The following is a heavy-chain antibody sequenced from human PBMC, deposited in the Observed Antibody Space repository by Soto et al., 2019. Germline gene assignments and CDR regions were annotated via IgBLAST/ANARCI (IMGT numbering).Heavy chain of an antibody. CDR2: VNTDGSDT. Sequence: EVQLVESGGGLVQPGGSLRLSCAASRFTFSSYGIHWVRQAPGKGLVWVSRVNTDGSDTIYADSVKGRFTISRDNAKNTVYLQVCSLRDEDTALYFCARGGFMHAFDMWGQGTMVTVSS. J-gene: IGHJ3*02. D-gene: IGHD2-8*01. V-gene: IGHV3-74*01. CDR3: ARGGFMHAFDM. CDR1: RFTFSSYG.